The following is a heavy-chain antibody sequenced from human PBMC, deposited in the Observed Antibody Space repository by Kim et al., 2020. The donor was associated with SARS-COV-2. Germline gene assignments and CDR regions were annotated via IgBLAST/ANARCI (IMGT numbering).Heavy chain of an antibody. CDR2: IYYSGST. V-gene: IGHV4-61*01. Sequence: SETLSLTCTVSGGSVSSGSYYWSWIRQPPGKGLEWIGYIYYSGSTNYNPSLKSRVTISVDTSKNQFSLKLSSVTAADTAVYYCARDLGWFDPWGQGTLVT. CDR3: ARDLGWFDP. J-gene: IGHJ5*02. CDR1: GGSVSSGSYY.